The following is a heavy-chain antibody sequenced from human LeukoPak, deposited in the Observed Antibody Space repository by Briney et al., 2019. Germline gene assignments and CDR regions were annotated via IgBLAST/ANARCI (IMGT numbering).Heavy chain of an antibody. CDR3: ARFGVVIRSLYYYHYMDV. J-gene: IGHJ6*03. V-gene: IGHV4-4*07. CDR2: IYTSGST. Sequence: SETLSLTCTVSGGSISSYYWSWIRQPAGKGLEWIGRIYTSGSTNYNPSLKSRVTISVDKSKNQFSLKLSSVTAADTAVYYCARFGVVIRSLYYYHYMDVWGKGTTVTVSS. D-gene: IGHD3-3*01. CDR1: GGSISSYY.